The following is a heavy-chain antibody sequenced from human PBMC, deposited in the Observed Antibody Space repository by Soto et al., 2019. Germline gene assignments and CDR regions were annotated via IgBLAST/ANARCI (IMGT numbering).Heavy chain of an antibody. CDR1: GFSFSTFW. J-gene: IGHJ4*02. V-gene: IGHV3-7*01. CDR2: INEDGSER. Sequence: PGGSLRLSCAASGFSFSTFWMSWVRQTPGKGLEWVANINEDGSERNYVDSVKGRFTISRDNAKNSMYLQLNSLRPEDTALYYCVRSCELIDYWGQGALVTVSS. CDR3: VRSCELIDY. D-gene: IGHD1-26*01.